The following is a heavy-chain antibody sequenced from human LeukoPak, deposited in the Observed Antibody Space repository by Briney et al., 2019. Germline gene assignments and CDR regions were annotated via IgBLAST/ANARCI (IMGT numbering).Heavy chain of an antibody. Sequence: PSQTLSLTCTVSGGSISSGSYYWSWIRQPAGKGLEWIGRIYTSGSTNYNPSLKSRVTMSVDTSKNQFSLKLSSVTAADTAVYYCARVRERTGYSYGYFDYWGQGTLVTVSS. CDR2: IYTSGST. D-gene: IGHD5-18*01. CDR1: GGSISSGSYY. CDR3: ARVRERTGYSYGYFDY. J-gene: IGHJ4*02. V-gene: IGHV4-61*02.